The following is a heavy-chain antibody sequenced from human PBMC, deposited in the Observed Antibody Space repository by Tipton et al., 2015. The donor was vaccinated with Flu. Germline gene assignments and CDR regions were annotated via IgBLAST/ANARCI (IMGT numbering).Heavy chain of an antibody. D-gene: IGHD6-13*01. CDR2: ISWDGGST. V-gene: IGHV3-43*01. J-gene: IGHJ6*03. Sequence: LSLTCAASGFTFDDYTMHWVRQAPGKGLEWVSLISWDGGSTYYADSVKGRFTISRDNSKNSLYLQMNSLRTEDTALYYCAKSALVGANYYMDVWGKGTTVTVSS. CDR1: GFTFDDYT. CDR3: AKSALVGANYYMDV.